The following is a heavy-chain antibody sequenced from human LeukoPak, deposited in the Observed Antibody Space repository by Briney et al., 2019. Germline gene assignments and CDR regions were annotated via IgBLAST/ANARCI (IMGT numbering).Heavy chain of an antibody. CDR1: GYTFTSYG. CDR2: ISAYNGNT. J-gene: IGHJ6*02. V-gene: IGHV1-18*01. Sequence: ASVKVSCKASGYTFTSYGISWVRQAPGQGPEWMGWISAYNGNTNYAQKLQGRVTMTTDTSTSTAYMELRSLRSDDTAVYYCARDGQLVLYYYYGMDVWGQGTTVTVSS. CDR3: ARDGQLVLYYYYGMDV. D-gene: IGHD6-13*01.